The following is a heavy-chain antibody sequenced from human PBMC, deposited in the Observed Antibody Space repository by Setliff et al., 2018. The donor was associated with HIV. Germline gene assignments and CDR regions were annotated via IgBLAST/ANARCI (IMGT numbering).Heavy chain of an antibody. CDR2: AIHSGIT. Sequence: SETLSLTCGVYGGSVSAYEWRWIRQPPGKGLEWIGEAIHSGITYNPSLRSRVTISLDTSKNQFSLNLTSVTAADTAVYYCVRGEYYDVSAIYHDDRWGQGTLVT. CDR1: GGSVSAYE. V-gene: IGHV4-34*01. D-gene: IGHD3-16*01. CDR3: VRGEYYDVSAIYHDDR. J-gene: IGHJ4*02.